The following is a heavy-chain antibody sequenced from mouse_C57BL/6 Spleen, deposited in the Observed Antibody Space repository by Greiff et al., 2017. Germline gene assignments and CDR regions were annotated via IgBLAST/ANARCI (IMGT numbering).Heavy chain of an antibody. CDR2: IDPSDSDT. V-gene: IGHV1-52*01. CDR1: GYTFTSYW. J-gene: IGHJ2*01. CDR3: AIRYRSCLYYFGY. Sequence: VQLQQPGAELVRPGSSVKLSCKASGYTFTSYWMHWVKQRPIQGLEWIGNIDPSDSDTHYNQKFKDKATLTVDKSSSTAYMQLSSLTSEDSAVYYSAIRYRSCLYYFGYWGHGTTLTVAS. D-gene: IGHD1-1*01.